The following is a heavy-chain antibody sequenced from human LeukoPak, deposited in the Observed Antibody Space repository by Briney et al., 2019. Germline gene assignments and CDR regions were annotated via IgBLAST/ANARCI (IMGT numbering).Heavy chain of an antibody. J-gene: IGHJ5*02. Sequence: SETLSLTCTVSGGSISSYYWSWIRQPPGKRLEWIGYIYYSGSTYYNPSLKSRVTISVDTSKNQFSLKLSSVTAADTAVYYCAAKELVPAAKFDPWGQGTLVTVSS. V-gene: IGHV4-59*08. CDR2: IYYSGST. CDR3: AAKELVPAAKFDP. D-gene: IGHD2-2*01. CDR1: GGSISSYY.